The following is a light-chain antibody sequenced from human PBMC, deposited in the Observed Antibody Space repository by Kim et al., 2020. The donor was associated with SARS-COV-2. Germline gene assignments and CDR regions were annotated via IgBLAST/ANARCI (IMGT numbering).Light chain of an antibody. V-gene: IGLV1-47*01. CDR3: ATWHDSPSGPYV. J-gene: IGLJ1*01. CDR2: KTD. Sequence: QSVLTQPPSVSGTPGQRVIISCSGSSSNIGSEFVSWYQQVSERAPKLLIYKTDQRPSGVPDRFSASKSGTSASLVISGLRSEDEADYYCATWHDSPSGPYVFGPGTKVTVL. CDR1: SSNIGSEF.